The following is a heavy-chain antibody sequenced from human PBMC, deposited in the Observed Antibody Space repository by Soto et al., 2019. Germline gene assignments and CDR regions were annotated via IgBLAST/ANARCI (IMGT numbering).Heavy chain of an antibody. Sequence: QVQLVESGGGVVQPGRSLRLSCAASGFTFSSYGMHWVRQAPGKGLEWVAVISYDGSNKYYADSVKGRFTISRDNSKNTLYLQMNSLRAEDPAVYYCAKAYYDFWSGPDYWGQGTLVTVSS. CDR3: AKAYYDFWSGPDY. V-gene: IGHV3-30*18. CDR2: ISYDGSNK. J-gene: IGHJ4*02. CDR1: GFTFSSYG. D-gene: IGHD3-3*01.